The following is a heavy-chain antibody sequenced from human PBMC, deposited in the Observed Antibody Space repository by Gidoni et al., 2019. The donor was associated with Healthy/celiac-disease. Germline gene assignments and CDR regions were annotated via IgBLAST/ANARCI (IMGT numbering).Heavy chain of an antibody. CDR3: ARGTGYSSRPNWFDP. D-gene: IGHD6-19*01. J-gene: IGHJ5*02. Sequence: VQLQQWGAGLLKPSATLTLTCAVYGGSFSGYYWSWIRQPPGKGLEWIGEINHSGSTNYNPSLKSRVTISVDTSKNQFSLKLSSVTAADTAVYYCARGTGYSSRPNWFDPWGQGTLVTVSS. CDR1: GGSFSGYY. CDR2: INHSGST. V-gene: IGHV4-34*01.